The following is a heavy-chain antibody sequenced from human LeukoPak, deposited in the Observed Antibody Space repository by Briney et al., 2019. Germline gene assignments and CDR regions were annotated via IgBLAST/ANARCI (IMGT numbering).Heavy chain of an antibody. D-gene: IGHD6-19*01. V-gene: IGHV3-48*04. J-gene: IGHJ4*02. Sequence: PGGSLRLSCAASGFTFSSYSMNWVRQAPGKGLEWVSYISSGSNTIYYADSVKGRFTISRDNAKNSLYLQVNSLRAEDTAMYYCARDSPAVAGFDYWGQGTLVTVSS. CDR2: ISSGSNTI. CDR3: ARDSPAVAGFDY. CDR1: GFTFSSYS.